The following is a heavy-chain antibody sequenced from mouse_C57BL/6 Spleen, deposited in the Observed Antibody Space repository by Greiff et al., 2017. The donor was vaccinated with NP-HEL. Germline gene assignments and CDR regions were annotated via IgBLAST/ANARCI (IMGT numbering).Heavy chain of an antibody. Sequence: QVQLQQPGAELVRPGTSVKLSCKASGYTFTSYWMHWVKQRPGQGLEWIGVIDPSDSYTNYNQKFKGKATLTVDTSSSTAYMQLSSLTSEDSAVYYCARGGYGNYGYFDVWGTGTTVTVSS. CDR3: ARGGYGNYGYFDV. J-gene: IGHJ1*03. CDR1: GYTFTSYW. CDR2: IDPSDSYT. V-gene: IGHV1-59*01. D-gene: IGHD2-1*01.